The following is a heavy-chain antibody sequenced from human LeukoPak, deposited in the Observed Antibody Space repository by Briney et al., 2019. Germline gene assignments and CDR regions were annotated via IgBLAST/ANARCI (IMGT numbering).Heavy chain of an antibody. CDR2: INPNGGGT. Sequence: ASVKVSCKASGYTFTGYYMHWVRQAPGQGLEWMGWINPNGGGTNYAQKFQGRVTMTRDTSISTAYMELSSLRSDDTAVYYCAREAAVPFPGWDYWGQGALVTVSS. CDR3: AREAAVPFPGWDY. CDR1: GYTFTGYY. J-gene: IGHJ4*02. D-gene: IGHD6-13*01. V-gene: IGHV1-2*02.